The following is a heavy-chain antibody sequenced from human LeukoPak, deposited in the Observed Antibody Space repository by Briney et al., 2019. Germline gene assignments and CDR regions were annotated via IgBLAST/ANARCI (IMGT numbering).Heavy chain of an antibody. CDR2: IYYSGST. V-gene: IGHV4-39*01. D-gene: IGHD3-10*01. CDR3: ASPHTMVRGVIAAFDI. Sequence: SETLSLTCTVSGGSISSSSYYWGWIRQPPGKGLEWIGSIYYSGSTYYNPSLKSRVTISVDTSKNQFSLKLSSVTAADTAVYYCASPHTMVRGVIAAFDIWGQGTMVTVSS. CDR1: GGSISSSSYY. J-gene: IGHJ3*02.